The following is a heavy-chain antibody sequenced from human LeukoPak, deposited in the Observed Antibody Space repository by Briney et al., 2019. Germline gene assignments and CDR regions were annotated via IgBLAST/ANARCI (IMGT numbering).Heavy chain of an antibody. CDR1: GYTFTSYG. V-gene: IGHV1-2*02. CDR2: INPNSGGT. D-gene: IGHD2-21*01. CDR3: ARDLSMLASWFDP. Sequence: ASVKVSCKASGYTFTSYGISWVRQAPGQGLEWMGWINPNSGGTNYAQKFQGRVTMTRDTSISTAYMELSRLRSDDTAVYYCARDLSMLASWFDPWGQGTLVTVSS. J-gene: IGHJ5*02.